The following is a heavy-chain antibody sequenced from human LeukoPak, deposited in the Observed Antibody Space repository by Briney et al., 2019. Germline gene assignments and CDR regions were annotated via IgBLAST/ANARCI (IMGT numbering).Heavy chain of an antibody. J-gene: IGHJ4*02. CDR3: ARRPLRGPFDY. CDR1: GGSISSGDYY. V-gene: IGHV4-30-4*01. CDR2: ISYSGST. Sequence: PSQTLSLTCTVSGGSISSGDYYWSWIRQPPGKGLEWIGYISYSGSTNYNPSLKSRVTISVDTSKNQLSLKLSSVTASDTAVYYCARRPLRGPFDYWGQGTLVTVSS. D-gene: IGHD4-17*01.